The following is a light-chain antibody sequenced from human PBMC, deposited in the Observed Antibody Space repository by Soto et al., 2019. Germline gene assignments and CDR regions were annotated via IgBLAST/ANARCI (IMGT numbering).Light chain of an antibody. V-gene: IGLV2-23*03. CDR3: CSYAGSSTFLYV. J-gene: IGLJ1*01. Sequence: QSALTQPASVYWSPGQSITIFFTGTSSYVGSYNLVSWYQQHPGKAHKLMIYEGSKRPSGVSNRFFGSKSGNTASLTISGLHAADEADYYCCSYAGSSTFLYVFGTGTQVTFL. CDR2: EGS. CDR1: SSYVGSYNL.